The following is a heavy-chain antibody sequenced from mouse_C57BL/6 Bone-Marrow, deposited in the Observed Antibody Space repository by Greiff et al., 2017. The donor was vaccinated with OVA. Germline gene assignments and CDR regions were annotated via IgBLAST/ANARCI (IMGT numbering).Heavy chain of an antibody. Sequence: VQLQQPGAGLVKPGASVRLSCKASGYTFPSSGMHWLKQGPGRGLGWIGRFDPNGGGTKYNEKFKSKATLTVDKPSSTAYMQLSSLTSEDSAVYYCARGDVFAYWGQGTLVTVSA. CDR1: GYTFPSSG. V-gene: IGHV1-72*01. J-gene: IGHJ3*01. CDR3: ARGDVFAY. CDR2: FDPNGGGT.